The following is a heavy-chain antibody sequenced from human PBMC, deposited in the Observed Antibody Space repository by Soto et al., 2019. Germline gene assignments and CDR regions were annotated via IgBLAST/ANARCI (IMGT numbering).Heavy chain of an antibody. J-gene: IGHJ6*02. D-gene: IGHD2-2*01. CDR2: IIPIFGTA. Sequence: SVKVSCKASGGTFSSYAISWVRQAPGQGLEWMGGIIPIFGTANYAQKFQGRVTITADESTGTAYMELSSLRSEDTAVYYCARDDIVVVPTIQGGYYYYGMDVWGQGTTVTVS. V-gene: IGHV1-69*13. CDR1: GGTFSSYA. CDR3: ARDDIVVVPTIQGGYYYYGMDV.